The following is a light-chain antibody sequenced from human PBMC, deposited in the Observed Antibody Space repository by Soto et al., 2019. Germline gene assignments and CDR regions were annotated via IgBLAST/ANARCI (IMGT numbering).Light chain of an antibody. V-gene: IGKV3-11*01. CDR2: DAS. CDR1: QSVSSY. Sequence: EIVLTQSPATLSLSPGERATLSCRASQSVSSYLAWYQQKPGQAPRLLIYDASNRATGIPARFSGSGSGTDFTLTISSLEPEDFAVYYCQQRSNWPPGVYTWRQGTKLEI. CDR3: QQRSNWPPGVYT. J-gene: IGKJ2*01.